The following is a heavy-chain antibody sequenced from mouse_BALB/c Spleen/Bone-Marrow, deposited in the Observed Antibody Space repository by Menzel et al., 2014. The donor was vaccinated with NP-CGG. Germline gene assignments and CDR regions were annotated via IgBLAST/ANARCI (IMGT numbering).Heavy chain of an antibody. CDR1: GYTFTGYW. Sequence: QVQLQQSGAELAKPGASVKMSCKASGYTFTGYWMHWVKQRPGQGLEWIGYINPSTGYTEYNQKFKDKATLTADKSSSTAYMQLSSLTSEDSAVYYCARDYRYDGFAYWGQGTLVTVSA. D-gene: IGHD2-14*01. CDR3: ARDYRYDGFAY. J-gene: IGHJ3*01. V-gene: IGHV1-7*01. CDR2: INPSTGYT.